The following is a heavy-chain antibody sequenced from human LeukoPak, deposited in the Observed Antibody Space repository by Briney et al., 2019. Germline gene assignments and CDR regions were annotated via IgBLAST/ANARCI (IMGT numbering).Heavy chain of an antibody. V-gene: IGHV4-34*01. D-gene: IGHD3-10*01. CDR2: INHSGST. CDR1: GGSFSGYY. J-gene: IGHJ4*02. CDR3: ARLMVRGVIDDY. Sequence: SETLSLTCAVYGGSFSGYYWSWIRQPPGKGLEWIGEINHSGSTNYNPSLKSRVTISVDTSKNQFSLKLSSVTAADTAVYYCARLMVRGVIDDYWGQGTLVTVSS.